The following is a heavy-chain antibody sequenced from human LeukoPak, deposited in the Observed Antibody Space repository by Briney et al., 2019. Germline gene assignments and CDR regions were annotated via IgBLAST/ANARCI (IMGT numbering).Heavy chain of an antibody. CDR2: IYSGGNT. J-gene: IGHJ3*02. V-gene: IGHV3-53*01. Sequence: PGGSLRLSCAASGFTVSNHYMNWVRQAPGKGLEWVSVIYSGGNTYYADSVKGRFTISRDNSKNTLYLQMNSLRAEATAVYYCARDYVWGSYRFHDAFDIWGQGTMVTVSS. D-gene: IGHD3-16*02. CDR1: GFTVSNHY. CDR3: ARDYVWGSYRFHDAFDI.